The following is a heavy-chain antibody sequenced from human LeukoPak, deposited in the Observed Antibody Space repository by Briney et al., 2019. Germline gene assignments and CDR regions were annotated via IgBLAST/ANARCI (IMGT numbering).Heavy chain of an antibody. D-gene: IGHD2-21*02. CDR2: ISAYNDNT. CDR1: GYTFTSYG. Sequence: GASVKVSCKASGYTFTSYGITWVRQAPGQGLEWMGWISAYNDNTNYAQKLQGRVTMTTDTSTSTAYMELRSLRSDDTAVYDCARAVVTVDSDSFDIWGQGTMVTVSS. CDR3: ARAVVTVDSDSFDI. V-gene: IGHV1-18*01. J-gene: IGHJ3*02.